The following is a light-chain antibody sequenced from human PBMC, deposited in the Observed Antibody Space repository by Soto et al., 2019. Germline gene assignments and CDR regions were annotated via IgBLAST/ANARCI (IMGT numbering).Light chain of an antibody. V-gene: IGKV1-5*03. CDR1: QTISTW. CDR3: QQYKAYPYT. J-gene: IGKJ2*01. Sequence: DIQVTQSPPTLSASIGDRVTITCRASQTISTWMAWYQQMPGKAPHLLIYTTSSLEGGVPSRFSGSGSGTEFTLTISCLQPDYFATYYCQQYKAYPYTFAQGTKVDIK. CDR2: TTS.